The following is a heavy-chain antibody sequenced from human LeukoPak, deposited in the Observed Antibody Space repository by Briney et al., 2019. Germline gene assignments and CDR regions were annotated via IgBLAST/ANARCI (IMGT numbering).Heavy chain of an antibody. CDR2: TYYRSKWYN. D-gene: IGHD3-10*01. V-gene: IGHV6-1*01. J-gene: IGHJ4*02. Sequence: SQTLSLTCAISGDSVSSNSAAWNWIRQSPSRGLEWLGRTYYRSKWYNDYAVSVKSRITFNPDTSKNQFSLQLNSVTPEDTAVYYCAREKGSGSYYNSWYSDYWGQGTLVTVSS. CDR1: GDSVSSNSAA. CDR3: AREKGSGSYYNSWYSDY.